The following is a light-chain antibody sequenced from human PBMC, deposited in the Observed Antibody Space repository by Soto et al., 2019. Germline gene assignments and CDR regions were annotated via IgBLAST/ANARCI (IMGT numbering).Light chain of an antibody. CDR1: QSVSRN. CDR3: QQYNILPIT. V-gene: IGKV3D-15*01. Sequence: EIVMTLSLATLSVPPGERATLSCRASQSVSRNLAWYQQKPGQAPRLLIYDASTRATGTPARFSGSGSGTKFTLSIISLQSEDFAVYYCQQYNILPITFGQGTRLEIK. J-gene: IGKJ5*01. CDR2: DAS.